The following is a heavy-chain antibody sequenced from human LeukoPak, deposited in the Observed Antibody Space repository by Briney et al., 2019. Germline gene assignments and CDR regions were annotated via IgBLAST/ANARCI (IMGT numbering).Heavy chain of an antibody. CDR1: GASMRSYY. CDR2: ISYSGYT. Sequence: AETQSLTCTVSGASMRSYYWSWIRQAPGKGLEWIGFISYSGYTSYSPSLKSRVGISVDTSKSQFSLRLSSMTTADTAIYYCARGRDDNGGMFFDSWAQGNLVTVPS. J-gene: IGHJ4*02. CDR3: ARGRDDNGGMFFDS. D-gene: IGHD4-23*01. V-gene: IGHV4-59*01.